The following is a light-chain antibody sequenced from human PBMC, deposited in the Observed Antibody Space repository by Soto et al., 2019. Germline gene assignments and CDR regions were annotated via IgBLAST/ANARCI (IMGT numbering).Light chain of an antibody. J-gene: IGKJ1*01. CDR3: QQYGGSPRT. V-gene: IGKV3-20*01. CDR1: QSVRNNY. Sequence: EIVLTHSPDTLSSSPGERLTLSCRPSQSVRNNYLAWYQLKPGQAPRLLIHGASTRAPGFPARFSGSGSGTDFTLTISSLQSEDFAVYYCQQYGGSPRTFGQGTKVDIK. CDR2: GAS.